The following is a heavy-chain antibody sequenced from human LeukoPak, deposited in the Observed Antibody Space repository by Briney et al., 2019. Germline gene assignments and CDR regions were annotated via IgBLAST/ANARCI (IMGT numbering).Heavy chain of an antibody. CDR1: GFTFSSYG. CDR2: IWYDGSNK. CDR3: ARVPIVVVTGYYYYYGMDV. J-gene: IGHJ6*02. V-gene: IGHV3-33*01. D-gene: IGHD3-22*01. Sequence: GGSLRLSCAASGFTFSSYGMHWVRQAPGKGLEWVAVIWYDGSNKYYADSVKGRFTISRDNSKNTLYLQMNSLRAEDTAVYYCARVPIVVVTGYYYYYGMDVWGQGTTVTVSS.